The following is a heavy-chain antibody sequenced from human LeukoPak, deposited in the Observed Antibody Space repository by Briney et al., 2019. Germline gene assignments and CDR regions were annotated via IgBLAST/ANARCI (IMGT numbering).Heavy chain of an antibody. CDR1: GFTFSDYC. CDR3: AKGHYYGSGSLDY. CDR2: IGGRDGST. V-gene: IGHV3-23*01. D-gene: IGHD3-10*01. Sequence: GGSLRLSCAASGFTFSDYCMSWVRQAPGKGLEWVSAIGGRDGSTYCADSVKGRFTISRDNSKNTLYVQMNSLRAEDTAVYYCAKGHYYGSGSLDYWGQGTLVTVSS. J-gene: IGHJ4*02.